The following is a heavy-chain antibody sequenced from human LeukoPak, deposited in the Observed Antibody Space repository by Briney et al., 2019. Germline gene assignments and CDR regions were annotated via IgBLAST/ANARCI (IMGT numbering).Heavy chain of an antibody. Sequence: SETLSLTCTVSGGSISSYYWSWIRQPAGKGLEWIGRIYTSGSTNYNPSLKSRVTMSVDTSKNQFSLKLSSVTAADTAVYYCARETRIPYCSSTSCYTHNWFDPWGQGTLVTVSS. CDR3: ARETRIPYCSSTSCYTHNWFDP. V-gene: IGHV4-4*07. J-gene: IGHJ5*02. CDR2: IYTSGST. CDR1: GGSISSYY. D-gene: IGHD2-2*02.